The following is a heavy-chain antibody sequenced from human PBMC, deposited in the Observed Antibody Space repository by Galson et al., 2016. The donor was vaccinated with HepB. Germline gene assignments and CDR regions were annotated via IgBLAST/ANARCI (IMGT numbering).Heavy chain of an antibody. CDR3: ARGRGGSYQYYYGLDV. D-gene: IGHD1-26*01. Sequence: SVKVSCKASGGTFSSYAVSWVRQAPGQGLEWMGGIIPMVGTPKYAQKFQGRVTIIADESTRTAYMELSSLRSEDTAVYYCARGRGGSYQYYYGLDVWGQGTTVTVSS. CDR2: IIPMVGTP. V-gene: IGHV1-69*13. CDR1: GGTFSSYA. J-gene: IGHJ6*02.